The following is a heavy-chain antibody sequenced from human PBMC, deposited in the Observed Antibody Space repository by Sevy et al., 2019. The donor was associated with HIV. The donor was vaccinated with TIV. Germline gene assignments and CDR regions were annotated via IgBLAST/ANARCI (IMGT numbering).Heavy chain of an antibody. D-gene: IGHD3-22*01. CDR3: AGGRYDSSGSFDAFDI. CDR2: IYGSGGAT. Sequence: GGSLRLSCKPSGFTFITYAMNWVRQAPGKGLEWLSTIYGSGGATYYADSVKGQFTISRDNSKNTLYLQMNSLRTEDSAVYYCAGGRYDSSGSFDAFDIWGQGTMVTVSS. V-gene: IGHV3-23*01. J-gene: IGHJ3*02. CDR1: GFTFITYA.